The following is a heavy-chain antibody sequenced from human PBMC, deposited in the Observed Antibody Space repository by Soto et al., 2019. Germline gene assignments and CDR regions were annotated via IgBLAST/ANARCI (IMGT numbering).Heavy chain of an antibody. CDR3: AIPPVEQWLSH. CDR1: GFTFSSYA. D-gene: IGHD6-19*01. Sequence: QVQLVESGGGVVQPGRSLRLSCAASGFTFSSYARHWVRQAPGKGLERVALISYDGSNEYYADSVKGRFTISRDNSKNTLYLQMNSLRVEDTAVYYCAIPPVEQWLSHWGHGTLVTVSS. V-gene: IGHV3-30-3*01. CDR2: ISYDGSNE. J-gene: IGHJ4*01.